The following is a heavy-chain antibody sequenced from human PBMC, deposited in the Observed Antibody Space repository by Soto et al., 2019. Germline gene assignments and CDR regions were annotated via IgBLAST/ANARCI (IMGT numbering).Heavy chain of an antibody. Sequence: GGSLRLSCATSGFTFNTYPMTWVRQAPGKGLEWVSSISSTAGRTSSYADSVEGRFAISRDFSDNTVYLQMNNLRVDDTAVYFCAKGVLSFHYGMEVWGQGTTVTVSS. CDR2: ISSTAGRTS. D-gene: IGHD3-10*01. CDR3: AKGVLSFHYGMEV. CDR1: GFTFNTYP. J-gene: IGHJ6*02. V-gene: IGHV3-23*01.